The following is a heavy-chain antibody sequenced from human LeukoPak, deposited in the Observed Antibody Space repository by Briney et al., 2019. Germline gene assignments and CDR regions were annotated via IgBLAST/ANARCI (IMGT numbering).Heavy chain of an antibody. Sequence: GGSLRLSCAASGFSFSSYRMNWVRQAPGKGLEWVSSISSSSSYIYYADSVKGRFTISRDNAKNSLYLQMNSLGAEVTAVYFCARVTRGNWFDPWGQGILVTVSS. CDR2: ISSSSSYI. CDR1: GFSFSSYR. V-gene: IGHV3-21*01. J-gene: IGHJ5*02. CDR3: ARVTRGNWFDP.